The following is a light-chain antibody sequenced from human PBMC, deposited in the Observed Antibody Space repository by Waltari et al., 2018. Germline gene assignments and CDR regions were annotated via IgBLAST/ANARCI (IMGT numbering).Light chain of an antibody. CDR1: SRDAGGYNY. CDR2: EVS. V-gene: IGLV2-8*01. J-gene: IGLJ2*01. Sequence: QSALTQPPSASGSPGQSVTISCTGTSRDAGGYNYVSWYQQHPGKVPKLMIYEVSKRPSGVPDRFSGSKSGNTASLTVSGLQAEDEADYYCSSYAGSNNLGVFGGGTKLTVL. CDR3: SSYAGSNNLGV.